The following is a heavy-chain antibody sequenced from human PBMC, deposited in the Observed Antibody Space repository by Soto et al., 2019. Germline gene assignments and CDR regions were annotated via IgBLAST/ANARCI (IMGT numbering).Heavy chain of an antibody. Sequence: ESGPTLVNPTQTLTLTCTFSGFSLSTSGMCVSWIRQPPGKALEWLALIDWDDDKYYSTSLKTRLTISKDTSKNQVVLTMTNMDPVDTATYYCARDVWYYDSSGYYAGGYYYYGMDVWGQGTTVTVSS. J-gene: IGHJ6*02. CDR1: GFSLSTSGMC. V-gene: IGHV2-70*01. CDR2: IDWDDDK. CDR3: ARDVWYYDSSGYYAGGYYYYGMDV. D-gene: IGHD3-22*01.